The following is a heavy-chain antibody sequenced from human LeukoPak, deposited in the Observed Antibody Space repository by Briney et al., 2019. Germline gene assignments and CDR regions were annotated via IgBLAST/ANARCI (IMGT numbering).Heavy chain of an antibody. D-gene: IGHD6-19*01. CDR1: GFTFSSYG. CDR2: IWYDGSNK. J-gene: IGHJ5*02. CDR3: ARAGGSSGWYFDWFDP. V-gene: IGHV3-33*01. Sequence: PGGSLRLSCAASGFTFSSYGMHWVRQAPGKGLEWVAVIWYDGSNKYYADSVKGRFTISRDNSKNTLYLQMNSLRAEDTAVYYCARAGGSSGWYFDWFDPWGQGTLVTVSS.